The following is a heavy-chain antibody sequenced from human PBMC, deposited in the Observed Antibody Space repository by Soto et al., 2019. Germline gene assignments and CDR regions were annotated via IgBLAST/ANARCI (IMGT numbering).Heavy chain of an antibody. CDR3: ARGDATKIVVTTYYAMDV. V-gene: IGHV1-69*12. J-gene: IGHJ6*02. Sequence: QVQLVQSGAEVKKPGSSVKVSCKASGGSLSNYGISWVRQGPGQGLEWMGAIIPVFGTPNYAQKFQDRVTITADESTTTVYMEVRSLTSEDTAVYYCARGDATKIVVTTYYAMDVWGQGTTVTVSS. CDR2: IIPVFGTP. D-gene: IGHD3-22*01. CDR1: GGSLSNYG.